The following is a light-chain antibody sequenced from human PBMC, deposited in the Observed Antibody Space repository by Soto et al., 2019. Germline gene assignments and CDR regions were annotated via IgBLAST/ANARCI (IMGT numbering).Light chain of an antibody. Sequence: QSALTQPPSASGSPGQSVTISCAGTYSDIGDYNYVSWYQQHPGKVPKLIISEVSKRPSGVPDRFSGSKSGYTASLTVSDLQPADEAVYYCSSYSGTNSNVIFDGGTKVTVL. J-gene: IGLJ2*01. V-gene: IGLV2-8*01. CDR2: EVS. CDR1: YSDIGDYNY. CDR3: SSYSGTNSNVI.